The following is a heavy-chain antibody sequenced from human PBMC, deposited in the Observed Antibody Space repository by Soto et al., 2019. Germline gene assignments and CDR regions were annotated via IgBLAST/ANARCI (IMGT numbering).Heavy chain of an antibody. J-gene: IGHJ6*02. Sequence: PGGSLRLSCAASGFTFSNYYMSWIRQAPGKGLEWLAYISSAGTTIYYSDSVKGRFTISRDNARNSLYLQMNSLRAEDTAMYYCARDLEVVTAKHYYYYYVLDVWGQGTPVTVS. CDR2: ISSAGTTI. CDR3: ARDLEVVTAKHYYYYYVLDV. CDR1: GFTFSNYY. V-gene: IGHV3-11*01. D-gene: IGHD2-21*02.